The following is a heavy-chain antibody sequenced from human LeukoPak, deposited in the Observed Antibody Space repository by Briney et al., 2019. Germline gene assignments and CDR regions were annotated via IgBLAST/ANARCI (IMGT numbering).Heavy chain of an antibody. Sequence: PGGSLRVSCAASGSTFSSYAMSWVRQAPGKGLEWVSGFSVNSNSAYYADSVKGRFTLSRDNPKNTLYLQMNSLRAEDTALYYCAKGVTSSVTPAYDFWGQGTLVTVSS. D-gene: IGHD4-17*01. CDR2: FSVNSNSA. V-gene: IGHV3-23*01. CDR3: AKGVTSSVTPAYDF. J-gene: IGHJ4*02. CDR1: GSTFSSYA.